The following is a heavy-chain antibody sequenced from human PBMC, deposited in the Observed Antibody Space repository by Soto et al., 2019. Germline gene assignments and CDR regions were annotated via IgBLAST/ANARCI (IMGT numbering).Heavy chain of an antibody. CDR3: ARVDCSSTSCYRGYYYYGMDV. Sequence: ASVKVSCKASGYTFTSYAMHWVRQAPGQRLEWMGWINAGNGNTKYSQKFQGRVTITRDTSASTAYMELSSLRSEDTAVYYCARVDCSSTSCYRGYYYYGMDVWGQGTTVTVSS. D-gene: IGHD2-2*02. V-gene: IGHV1-3*01. J-gene: IGHJ6*02. CDR1: GYTFTSYA. CDR2: INAGNGNT.